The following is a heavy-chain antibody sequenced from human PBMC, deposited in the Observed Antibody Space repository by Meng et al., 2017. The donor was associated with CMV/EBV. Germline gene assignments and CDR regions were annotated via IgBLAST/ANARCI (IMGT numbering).Heavy chain of an antibody. CDR1: GFPFSSYA. CDR3: ARDKRYSYGYSGGADY. J-gene: IGHJ4*02. D-gene: IGHD5-18*01. V-gene: IGHV3-30*04. CDR2: ISYDGSNK. Sequence: SGFPFSSYAIHWVRQAPGKGLEWVAVISYDGSNKYYADSVKGRFTISRDNSKNTLYLQMNSLRAEDTAVYYCARDKRYSYGYSGGADYWGQGTLVTVSS.